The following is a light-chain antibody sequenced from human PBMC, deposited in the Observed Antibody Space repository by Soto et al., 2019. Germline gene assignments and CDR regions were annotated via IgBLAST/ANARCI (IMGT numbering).Light chain of an antibody. J-gene: IGKJ2*01. CDR3: QQTHSVPYT. V-gene: IGKV1-39*01. Sequence: DLQMNQSPSSLSASVGDRVTSTCRSSPVIISYFCWYQQRPGQAPKLLVIGASTLRTGVPSRYSARGSGTDFALSIANLQPDDLEAYYCQQTHSVPYTFGQGTRLEI. CDR1: PVIISY. CDR2: GAS.